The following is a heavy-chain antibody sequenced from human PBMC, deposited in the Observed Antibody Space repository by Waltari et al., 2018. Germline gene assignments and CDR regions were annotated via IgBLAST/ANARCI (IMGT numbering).Heavy chain of an antibody. CDR3: ARDGVTVSINYYYYYGMDV. CDR1: GFTFSSYS. CDR2: ISSSSSTI. Sequence: EVQLVESGGGLVQPGGSLRLSCAASGFTFSSYSMNWVRQAPGKGLEWVSYISSSSSTIYYADSVKGRFTISRDNAKNSLYLQMNSLRAEDTAGYYCARDGVTVSINYYYYYGMDVWGQGTTVTVSS. J-gene: IGHJ6*02. D-gene: IGHD3-10*01. V-gene: IGHV3-48*01.